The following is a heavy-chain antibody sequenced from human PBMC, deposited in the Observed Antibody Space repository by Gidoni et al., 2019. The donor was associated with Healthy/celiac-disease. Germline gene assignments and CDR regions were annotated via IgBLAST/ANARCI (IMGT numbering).Heavy chain of an antibody. Sequence: QVQLVESGGGVVQPGRSLRLSCAASGFTFSSYAMHWVRQAPGKGLEWVAVISYDGSNKYYADSVKGRFTISRDNSKNTLYLQMNSLRAEDTAVYYCEFMATIFGGANYWGQGTLVTVSS. V-gene: IGHV3-30*01. D-gene: IGHD5-12*01. CDR2: ISYDGSNK. J-gene: IGHJ4*02. CDR1: GFTFSSYA. CDR3: EFMATIFGGANY.